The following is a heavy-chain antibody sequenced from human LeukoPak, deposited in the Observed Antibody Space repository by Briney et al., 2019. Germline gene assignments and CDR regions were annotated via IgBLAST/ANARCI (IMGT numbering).Heavy chain of an antibody. J-gene: IGHJ4*02. V-gene: IGHV1-2*02. CDR3: ARAYYYDSSGYLSYFDY. CDR1: GYTFTGYY. CDR2: INPNSGGT. D-gene: IGHD3-22*01. Sequence: ASVKVSCKASGYTFTGYYMHWVRQAPGQGLEWMGWINPNSGGTNYAQKFQGRVTMTRDTSISTAYMELSRLRSDDTAVYYCARAYYYDSSGYLSYFDYWGQGTLVTVSS.